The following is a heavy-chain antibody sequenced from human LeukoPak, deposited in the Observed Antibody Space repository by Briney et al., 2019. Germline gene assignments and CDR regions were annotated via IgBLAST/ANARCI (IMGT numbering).Heavy chain of an antibody. V-gene: IGHV3-7*01. CDR2: IKDDGSET. J-gene: IGHJ4*02. D-gene: IGHD5-18*01. Sequence: GGSLRLSCAASRFTFSIYWMAWVRQAPGKGLEWVANIKDDGSETYYVASVKGRFTISRDNAKDSLYLQMNSLRAEDTAVYYCAREPRGYSYGLWGRGTLVTVSS. CDR3: AREPRGYSYGL. CDR1: RFTFSIYW.